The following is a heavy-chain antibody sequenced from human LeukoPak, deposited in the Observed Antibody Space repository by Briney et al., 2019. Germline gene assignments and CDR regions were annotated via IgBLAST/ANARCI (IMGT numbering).Heavy chain of an antibody. V-gene: IGHV1-18*01. CDR2: ISAYNGNT. D-gene: IGHD6-13*01. CDR1: GYTFTSYG. Sequence: ASVKVSCKGSGYTFTSYGISWVRQAPGQGLEWMGWISAYNGNTNYAQKLQGRVTMTTDTSTSTAYMELRSLRSDDTAVYYCARDFPGRWYSYSALPDYWGQGTLVTVSS. CDR3: ARDFPGRWYSYSALPDY. J-gene: IGHJ4*02.